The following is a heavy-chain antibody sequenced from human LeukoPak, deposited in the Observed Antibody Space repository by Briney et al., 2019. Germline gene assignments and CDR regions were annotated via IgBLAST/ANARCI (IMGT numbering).Heavy chain of an antibody. CDR1: GFTFGKYW. CDR2: IKLDGSEK. V-gene: IGHV3-7*03. CDR3: APYDSSGTFDY. J-gene: IGHJ4*02. D-gene: IGHD3-22*01. Sequence: GGSLRLSCVASGFTFGKYWMSWVRQAPGKGLEWVANIKLDGSEKNYVDSVKGRFTISRDNTKNSLYLQMNSLRAEDTAVYYCAPYDSSGTFDYWGQGTLVTVSS.